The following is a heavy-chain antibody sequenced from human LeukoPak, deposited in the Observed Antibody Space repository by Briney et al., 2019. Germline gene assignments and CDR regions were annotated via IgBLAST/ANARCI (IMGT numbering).Heavy chain of an antibody. V-gene: IGHV3-33*01. Sequence: GGSLRLSCAASGFTFNRSGMHWVRQAPGKGLEWVAVIYFDGTNKFYADSVQGPFIISRDNSRNTLYLQMNSLRAEDSAVYCCARDAYCSTTTRDDRAGRDYWGEGTLVTVSS. D-gene: IGHD2-2*01. J-gene: IGHJ4*02. CDR3: ARDAYCSTTTRDDRAGRDY. CDR1: GFTFNRSG. CDR2: IYFDGTNK.